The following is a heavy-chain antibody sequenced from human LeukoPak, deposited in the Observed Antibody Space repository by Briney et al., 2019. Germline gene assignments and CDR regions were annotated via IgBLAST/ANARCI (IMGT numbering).Heavy chain of an antibody. CDR1: GGSISSSTYH. J-gene: IGHJ4*02. Sequence: PSETLSLTCTVSGGSISSSTYHWAWIRQPPGKGLEWMGSIYYTGTTYYNPSLKSRVTLSVDTSKNQFSLKVNSVTAADTAVYYCARDRPLGQWLANLDYWGQGTLVTVSS. D-gene: IGHD6-19*01. V-gene: IGHV4-39*02. CDR2: IYYTGTT. CDR3: ARDRPLGQWLANLDY.